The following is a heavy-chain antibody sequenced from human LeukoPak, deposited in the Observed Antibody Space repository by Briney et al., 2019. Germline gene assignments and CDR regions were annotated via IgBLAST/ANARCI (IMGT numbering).Heavy chain of an antibody. CDR1: GYSFTSYW. V-gene: IGHV5-51*01. D-gene: IGHD2-15*01. J-gene: IGHJ4*02. Sequence: GESLKISCKGSGYSFTSYWIGWVRQMPGKGLEWMGNIYPGDSDTRYSPSFQGQVTISADKSISTAYLQWSSLKASDTAMYYCARSPHIRCSGGSCYSKCFDYWGQGTLVTVSS. CDR3: ARSPHIRCSGGSCYSKCFDY. CDR2: IYPGDSDT.